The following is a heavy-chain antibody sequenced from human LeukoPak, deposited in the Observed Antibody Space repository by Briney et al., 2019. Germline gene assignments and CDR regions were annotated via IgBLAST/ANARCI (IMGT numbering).Heavy chain of an antibody. V-gene: IGHV3-7*01. D-gene: IGHD3-10*01. Sequence: GGSLRLSCAVSGFTFSTEWMSWVRQAPGKGLEWVANINPGGSDKYDVDSMKGLFTTSEDNANNSHNLQISILTAEDTAYYYCARGIRLWNGESWGQGKLVRVSS. CDR2: INPGGSDK. J-gene: IGHJ5*02. CDR3: ARGIRLWNGES. CDR1: GFTFSTEW.